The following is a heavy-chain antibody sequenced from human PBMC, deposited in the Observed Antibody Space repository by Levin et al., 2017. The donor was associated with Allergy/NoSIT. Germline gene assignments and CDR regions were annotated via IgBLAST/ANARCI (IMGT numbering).Heavy chain of an antibody. D-gene: IGHD5-24*01. V-gene: IGHV1-2*06. CDR2: INPNSGGT. CDR1: GYTFTGYY. CDR3: AREEMATIKNWFDP. J-gene: IGHJ5*02. Sequence: ASVKVSCKASGYTFTGYYMHWVRQAPGQGLEWMGRINPNSGGTNYAQKFQGRVTMTRDTSISTAYMELSRLRSDDTAVYYCAREEMATIKNWFDPWGQGTLVTVSS.